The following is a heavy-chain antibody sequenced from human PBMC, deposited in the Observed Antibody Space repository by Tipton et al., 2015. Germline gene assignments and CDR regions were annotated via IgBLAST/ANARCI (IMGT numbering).Heavy chain of an antibody. Sequence: TLSLTCAVSGGSISSYYWSWIRQPPGKGLEWLGYIYYSGTTNYNPSLKSRVTISVDTSKNQFSLKLSSVTAADTAVYFCARDPSCSGDHCYGRDNGWLDPWGQGILVAVSS. CDR3: ARDPSCSGDHCYGRDNGWLDP. CDR1: GGSISSYY. CDR2: IYYSGTT. J-gene: IGHJ5*02. V-gene: IGHV4-59*01. D-gene: IGHD2-15*01.